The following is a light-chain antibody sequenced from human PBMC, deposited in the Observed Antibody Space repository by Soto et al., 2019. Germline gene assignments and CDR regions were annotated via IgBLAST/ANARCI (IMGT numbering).Light chain of an antibody. CDR1: SSDVGSYNV. Sequence: QSALTQPASVSGSPGQSITISCTGTSSDVGSYNVVSWYQQHPGKAPKLMIYEGTKRPSGVSNRFSGSKSGNTASLTISGLQAEDEAVYFCSSFASNRDVVFGGGTKLTVL. V-gene: IGLV2-14*02. CDR3: SSFASNRDVV. J-gene: IGLJ2*01. CDR2: EGT.